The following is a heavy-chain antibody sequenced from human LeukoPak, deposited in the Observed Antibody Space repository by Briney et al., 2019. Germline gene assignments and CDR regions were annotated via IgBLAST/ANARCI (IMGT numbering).Heavy chain of an antibody. V-gene: IGHV3-33*01. CDR1: GFTFSSYG. J-gene: IGHJ3*02. Sequence: QPGRSLRLSCAASGFTFSSYGMHWVRQAPGKGLEWVAVIWYDGSNKYYADSVKGRFTISRDNSKNTLYLQMNSLRAEDTAVYCCARDANYYGSGSDAFDIWGQATMVTVSS. CDR3: ARDANYYGSGSDAFDI. CDR2: IWYDGSNK. D-gene: IGHD3-10*01.